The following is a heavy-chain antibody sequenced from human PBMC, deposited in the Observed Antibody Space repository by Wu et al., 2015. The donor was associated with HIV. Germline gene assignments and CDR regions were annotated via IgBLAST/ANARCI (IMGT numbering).Heavy chain of an antibody. V-gene: IGHV1-24*01. CDR3: ATGGMAARPGVSYYYYYYMDV. D-gene: IGHD6-6*01. J-gene: IGHJ6*03. Sequence: QVQLVQSGAEVKKPGASVKVSCKVSGYTLTELSMHWVRQAPGKGLEWMGGFDPEDGETIYAQKFQGRVTMTEDTSTDTAYMELSSLRSEDTAVYYCATGGMAARPGVSYYYYYYMDVWAKGTTVNRLL. CDR1: GYTLTELS. CDR2: FDPEDGET.